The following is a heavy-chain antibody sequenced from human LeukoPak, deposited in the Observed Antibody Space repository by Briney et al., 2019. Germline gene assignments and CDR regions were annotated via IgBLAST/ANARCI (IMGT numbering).Heavy chain of an antibody. CDR3: ARGTYSFAYALDV. CDR1: GGSVGSSSYY. D-gene: IGHD3-16*01. CDR2: IYYSVTA. Sequence: KPSETLSLTCTVSGGSVGSSSYYWGWIRQPPGKGLEWLGNIYYSVTAYYNPSLKSRVTISVDKSKNQFSLKVTFVTAADTALYFCARGTYSFAYALDVWGPGTTVTVSS. J-gene: IGHJ6*02. V-gene: IGHV4-39*07.